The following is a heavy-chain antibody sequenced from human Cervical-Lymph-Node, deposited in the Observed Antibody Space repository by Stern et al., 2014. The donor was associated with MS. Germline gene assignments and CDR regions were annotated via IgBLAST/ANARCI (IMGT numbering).Heavy chain of an antibody. V-gene: IGHV1-46*01. CDR2: INPWGDRT. Sequence: QDQLVQSGPEVKKTGASVKLSCKAPGYTFTSSSMHWVRQAPGQGLAWMGIINPWGDRTTDETKFQGKVTMTRENSSRTVAMEVTSLASEDTAVYYCARGQRYFDYWGQGTLVTVSS. J-gene: IGHJ4*02. CDR1: GYTFTSSS. CDR3: ARGQRYFDY.